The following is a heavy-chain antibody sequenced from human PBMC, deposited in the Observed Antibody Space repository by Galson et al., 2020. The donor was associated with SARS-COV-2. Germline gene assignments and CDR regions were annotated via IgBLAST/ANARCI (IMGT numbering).Heavy chain of an antibody. Sequence: GGSLRLSCAASGFTFSNYAMHWVRQAPGKGLEWVAVISYDGSNKYYADSVKGRFTISRDNSKNTLCLQMNSLRTEDTAVYYCARPRSGGYYGSVDDWGQGTLVTVSS. CDR2: ISYDGSNK. CDR1: GFTFSNYA. V-gene: IGHV3-30*04. D-gene: IGHD1-26*01. J-gene: IGHJ4*02. CDR3: ARPRSGGYYGSVDD.